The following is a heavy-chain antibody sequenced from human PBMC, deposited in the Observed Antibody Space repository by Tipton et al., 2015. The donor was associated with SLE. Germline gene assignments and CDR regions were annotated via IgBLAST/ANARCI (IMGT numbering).Heavy chain of an antibody. CDR2: ISPNGTTL. CDR1: VLTLSNVW. J-gene: IGHJ3*01. V-gene: IGHV3-11*04. Sequence: SLRLSCAASVLTLSNVWMSWVRQAPGKWLEWISYISPNGTTLHYADTVRGRFTISRNNARNTLYLQLSSLRVEELGVYYFAGGFVGGDVWGKGVLVTVS. CDR3: AGGFVGGDV. D-gene: IGHD3-16*01.